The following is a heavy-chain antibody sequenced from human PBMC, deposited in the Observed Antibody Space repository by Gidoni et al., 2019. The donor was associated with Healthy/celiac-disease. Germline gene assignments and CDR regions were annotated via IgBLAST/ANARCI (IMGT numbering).Heavy chain of an antibody. CDR1: GGSISSSSYY. Sequence: QLQLQESGPGLVKPSETLSLTCTVPGGSISSSSYYWGWIRQPPGKGLEWIGSIYYSGSTYYNPSLKSRVTISVDTSKNQFSLKLSAVTAADTAVYYCARVGATIIYFDYWGQGTLVTVSS. CDR3: ARVGATIIYFDY. CDR2: IYYSGST. J-gene: IGHJ4*02. V-gene: IGHV4-39*01. D-gene: IGHD1-26*01.